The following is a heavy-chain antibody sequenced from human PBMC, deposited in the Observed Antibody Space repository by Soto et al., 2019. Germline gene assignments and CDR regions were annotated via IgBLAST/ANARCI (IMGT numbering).Heavy chain of an antibody. CDR1: GDSISSGDYY. V-gene: IGHV4-30-4*01. J-gene: IGHJ4*02. D-gene: IGHD3-9*01. CDR3: ARVLGDDLLTGYSDVDTALGVFDF. CDR2: IYYSGNT. Sequence: PSETLSLTCTVSGDSISSGDYYWSWIRQPPGKGLEWIGCIYYSGNTYYNPSLKSRFSISVDTSKNQFSLKLSSVTAADTAVYYCARVLGDDLLTGYSDVDTALGVFDFWGRGTLVTVSS.